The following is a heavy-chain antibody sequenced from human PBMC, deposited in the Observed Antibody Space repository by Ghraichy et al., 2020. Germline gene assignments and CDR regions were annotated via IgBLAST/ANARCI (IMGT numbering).Heavy chain of an antibody. CDR3: SSGDTFDI. D-gene: IGHD3-10*01. CDR2: INQDGREK. CDR1: GLIFSSYC. Sequence: SCAASGLIFSSYCMTWVRQAPGKGLEWVANINQDGREKYYVGSVKGRFTISRDNAKNSLYLQMNNLSAEDTAVYYCSSGDTFDIWGRGTMVTVSS. J-gene: IGHJ3*02. V-gene: IGHV3-7*03.